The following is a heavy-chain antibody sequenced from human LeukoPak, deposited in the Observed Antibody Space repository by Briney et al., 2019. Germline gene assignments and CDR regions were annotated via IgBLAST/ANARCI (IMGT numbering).Heavy chain of an antibody. J-gene: IGHJ4*02. Sequence: SETLSLTCTVSGDSISSSNCYWGWIRQPPGKGLEWIGEINHSGSTNYNPSLKSRVTISVDTSKNQFSLKLSSVTAADTAVYYCARALSPRPPPPNEYYFDYWGQGTLVTVSS. V-gene: IGHV4-39*07. CDR3: ARALSPRPPPPNEYYFDY. CDR2: INHSGST. CDR1: GDSISSSNCY. D-gene: IGHD1-14*01.